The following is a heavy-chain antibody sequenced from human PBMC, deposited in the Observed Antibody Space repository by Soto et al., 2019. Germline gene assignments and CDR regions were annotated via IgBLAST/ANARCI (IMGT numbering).Heavy chain of an antibody. J-gene: IGHJ6*03. CDR2: MNPNSGNT. D-gene: IGHD3-3*01. V-gene: IGHV1-8*01. CDR1: GYTFTSYD. Sequence: QVQLVQSGAEVKKPGASVKVSCKASGYTFTSYDINWVRQATGQGLEWMGWMNPNSGNTGYAQKFQGRVTMARNTSISTAYMELSSLRSEDTAVYYCARGLGAYYDFGSGSHPHYYMDVWGKGTTVTVSS. CDR3: ARGLGAYYDFGSGSHPHYYMDV.